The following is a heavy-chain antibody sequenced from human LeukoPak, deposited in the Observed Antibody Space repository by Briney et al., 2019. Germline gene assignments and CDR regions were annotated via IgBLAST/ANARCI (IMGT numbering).Heavy chain of an antibody. D-gene: IGHD6-19*01. CDR3: ARDKYAAVAGSDY. J-gene: IGHJ4*02. CDR1: GFDFAKYA. CDR2: IDVGGVTP. Sequence: PGGSLRLSCVASGFDFAKYAMTWVRQAPGKGLEWVSAIDVGGVTPHYADSVKGRFTISRDSSKKTLYLQMSSLRVEDTAVYFCARDKYAAVAGSDYWGQGTLVTVSS. V-gene: IGHV3-23*01.